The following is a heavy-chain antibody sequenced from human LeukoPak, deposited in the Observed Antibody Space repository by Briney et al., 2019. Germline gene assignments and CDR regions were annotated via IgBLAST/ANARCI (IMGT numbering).Heavy chain of an antibody. V-gene: IGHV3-21*01. CDR3: ARGVYDSSGYYHYYYYMDV. CDR1: GFTFSSYS. D-gene: IGHD3-22*01. CDR2: ISSSSSYI. J-gene: IGHJ6*03. Sequence: PGGSLRLSCAASGFTFSSYSMNWVRQAPGKGLEWVSSISSSSSYIYYADSVKGRFTISRDNAKNSLYLQMNSLRAEDTAVYYCARGVYDSSGYYHYYYYMDVWAKGPRSPSP.